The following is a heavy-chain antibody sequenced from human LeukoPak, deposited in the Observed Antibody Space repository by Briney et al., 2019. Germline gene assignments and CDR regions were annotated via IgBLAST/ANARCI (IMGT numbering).Heavy chain of an antibody. J-gene: IGHJ4*02. D-gene: IGHD6-13*01. V-gene: IGHV1-69*13. CDR1: GGTFSSYA. CDR3: ARPGWGAAAGPIDY. CDR2: IIPILGTA. Sequence: SVKVSCKASGGTFSSYAISWVRQAPGQGLEWMGGIIPILGTANYAQKFQGRVTITADESTSTAYMELSSLRSEDTAVYYCARPGWGAAAGPIDYWGQGTLVTVSS.